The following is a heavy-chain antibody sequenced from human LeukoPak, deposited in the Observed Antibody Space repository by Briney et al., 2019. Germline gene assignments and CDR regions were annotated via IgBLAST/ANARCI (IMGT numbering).Heavy chain of an antibody. CDR2: ISAYNGNT. CDR3: ARCLGELSPIAFDI. V-gene: IGHV1-18*01. J-gene: IGHJ3*02. D-gene: IGHD3-16*02. CDR1: GYTFTSYG. Sequence: ASVKVSCKASGYTFTSYGISWVRQAPGQGLEWMGWISAYNGNTSYAQKLQGRVTMTTDTSTSTAYMELRSLRSDDTAVYYCARCLGELSPIAFDIWGQGTMVTVSS.